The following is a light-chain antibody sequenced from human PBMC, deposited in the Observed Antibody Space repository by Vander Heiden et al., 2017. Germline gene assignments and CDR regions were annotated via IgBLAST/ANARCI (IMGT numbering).Light chain of an antibody. CDR2: KAS. CDR1: QSISSW. Sequence: DIQMTQSPSTLSVSVVDRATITCLASQSISSWLAWYQQKPGKAPKLLIYKASSLESRVPSRFSGRGSGTEFTLTISSLQPDDFATYYCQQYNSYWTFGQGTKVEIK. J-gene: IGKJ1*01. CDR3: QQYNSYWT. V-gene: IGKV1-5*03.